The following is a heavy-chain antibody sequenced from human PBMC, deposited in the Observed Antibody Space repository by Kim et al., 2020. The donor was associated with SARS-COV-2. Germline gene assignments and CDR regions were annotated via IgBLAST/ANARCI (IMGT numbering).Heavy chain of an antibody. J-gene: IGHJ3*02. CDR2: IYYTGTT. CDR1: GGSISSSTYY. D-gene: IGHD3-3*01. CDR3: ARHSREEGVRFQALDAFDI. V-gene: IGHV4-39*01. Sequence: SETLSLTCSVSGGSISSSTYYWGWIRQPPGKGLEWVGSIYYTGTTYYNPSLKSRVTMSVDTSRNQFSLKLTSVTAADTSIYHCARHSREEGVRFQALDAFDIWGQGTMVTVSS.